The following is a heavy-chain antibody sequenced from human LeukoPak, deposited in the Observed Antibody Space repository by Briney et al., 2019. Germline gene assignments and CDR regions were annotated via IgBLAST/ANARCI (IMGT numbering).Heavy chain of an antibody. J-gene: IGHJ4*02. V-gene: IGHV1-8*01. D-gene: IGHD3-22*01. CDR2: MNPNSGNT. CDR1: GYTFTSYD. CDR3: ARGYYSDSSNYYLIDY. Sequence: ASVKDSCKASGYTFTSYDINWVRQASGQGLEWMGWMNPNSGNTGYAQKFQDRVSMTWNTSISTAYMELSSLRSEDTAVYHCARGYYSDSSNYYLIDYWGQGTLVTVSS.